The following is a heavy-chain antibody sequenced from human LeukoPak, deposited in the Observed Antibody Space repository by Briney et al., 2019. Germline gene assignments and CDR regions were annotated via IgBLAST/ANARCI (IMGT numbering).Heavy chain of an antibody. Sequence: ASVKVSCKASGYTFTSYGISWVRQAPGQGLEWMGWISAYNGNTNYAQKLQGRVTMTTDTSTSTAYMELRSLRSDDTAVYYCARVLRGDYGDYVLDPWGQGTLVTVSS. CDR3: ARVLRGDYGDYVLDP. V-gene: IGHV1-18*01. J-gene: IGHJ5*02. CDR2: ISAYNGNT. CDR1: GYTFTSYG. D-gene: IGHD4-17*01.